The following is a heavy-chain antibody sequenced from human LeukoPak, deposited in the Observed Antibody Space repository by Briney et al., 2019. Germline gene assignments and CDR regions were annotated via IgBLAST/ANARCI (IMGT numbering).Heavy chain of an antibody. CDR1: GFTFSDYA. V-gene: IGHV3-23*01. Sequence: PGESLRLSCAASGFTFSDYAMSWVRQAPGKGLEWVSSISGNNGDNTFYEDSVKGRFTISRDNSKNTLFLQINSLRAEDTAVYYCAKKACTSTSCYNNFWGQGTLVTVSS. D-gene: IGHD2-2*02. CDR2: ISGNNGDNT. J-gene: IGHJ4*02. CDR3: AKKACTSTSCYNNF.